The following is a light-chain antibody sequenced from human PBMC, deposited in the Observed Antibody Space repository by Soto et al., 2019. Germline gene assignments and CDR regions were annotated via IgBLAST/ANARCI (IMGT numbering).Light chain of an antibody. Sequence: QSVLTQPASVAGSPGQSITISCTGTSSDVDFYNFVSWYQQHPGKAPQLIIYEVSHRSSGVSRRFSGSKSGNTASLTISGLRAEDEADYYCSSSTLTSYVFGTGTKVTVL. CDR2: EVS. CDR1: SSDVDFYNF. V-gene: IGLV2-14*01. CDR3: SSSTLTSYV. J-gene: IGLJ1*01.